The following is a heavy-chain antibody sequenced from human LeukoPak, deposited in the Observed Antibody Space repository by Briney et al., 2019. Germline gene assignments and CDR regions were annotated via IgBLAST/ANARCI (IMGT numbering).Heavy chain of an antibody. CDR3: ARVWGGGWRLPRAAGNDAFDI. CDR2: IYSGGST. V-gene: IGHV3-66*01. D-gene: IGHD6-19*01. CDR1: GFTVSSNY. Sequence: GGSLRLSCAVSGFTVSSNYMSWVRQAPGKGLEWVSVIYSGGSTYYADSVKGRFTISRDNSKNTLYLQMKSLRAEDTAVYYCARVWGGGWRLPRAAGNDAFDIWGPGAKVTVSS. J-gene: IGHJ3*02.